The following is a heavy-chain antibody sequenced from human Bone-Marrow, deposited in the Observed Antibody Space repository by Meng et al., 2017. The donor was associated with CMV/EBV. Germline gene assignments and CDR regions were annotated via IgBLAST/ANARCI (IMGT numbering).Heavy chain of an antibody. Sequence: QVQLVQSGADVRKPGSSVKMSCKASGGTFNNDAITWVRQAPGQGLEWMGCIIPIFGTANYAQKFQGRVTIIADKSTNTNYMELSSLRSEDTAVYYCARGGEVELRGQYNSFDPWGQGTLVTVSS. D-gene: IGHD1-7*01. J-gene: IGHJ5*02. CDR1: GGTFNNDA. V-gene: IGHV1-69*06. CDR3: ARGGEVELRGQYNSFDP. CDR2: IIPIFGTA.